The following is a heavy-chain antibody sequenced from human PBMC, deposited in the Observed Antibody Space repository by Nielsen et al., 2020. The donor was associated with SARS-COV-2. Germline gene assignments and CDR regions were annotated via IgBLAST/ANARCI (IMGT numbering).Heavy chain of an antibody. V-gene: IGHV4-31*03. CDR2: IYYSGST. CDR1: GGSISSGGYY. J-gene: IGHJ4*02. Sequence: SETLSLTCTVSGGSISSGGYYWSWIRQHPGKGLEWIGYIYYSGSTYYNPSLKSRVTISVDTSKNQFSLKLSSVTAADTAVYYCARRGVWSVDYWGQGTLVTVSS. CDR3: ARRGVWSVDY. D-gene: IGHD2-21*01.